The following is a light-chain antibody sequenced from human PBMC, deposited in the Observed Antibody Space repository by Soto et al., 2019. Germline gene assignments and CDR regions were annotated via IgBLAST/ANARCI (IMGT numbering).Light chain of an antibody. J-gene: IGLJ2*01. Sequence: QSALTQPASVSGSPGQSITISCNGTSSDVGSYNLVSWYQQHPGKVPKLMIYEDNKRPSGVSNRFSVSKSGNTASLTISGLQAEDEADYYCCSYAGSYANVVFGGGTKLTVL. CDR1: SSDVGSYNL. V-gene: IGLV2-23*01. CDR3: CSYAGSYANVV. CDR2: EDN.